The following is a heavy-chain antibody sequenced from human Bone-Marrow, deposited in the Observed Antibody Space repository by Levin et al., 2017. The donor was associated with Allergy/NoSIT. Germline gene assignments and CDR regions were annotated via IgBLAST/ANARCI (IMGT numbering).Heavy chain of an antibody. CDR1: GFTFSGSA. CDR2: IRSKANSYAT. V-gene: IGHV3-73*01. D-gene: IGHD6-19*01. Sequence: PGGSLRLSCAASGFTFSGSAMHWVRQASGKGLEWVGRIRSKANSYATAYAASVKGRFTISRDDSKNTAYLQMNSLKTEDTAVYYCTRLSGWYGAFDIWGQGTMVTVSS. CDR3: TRLSGWYGAFDI. J-gene: IGHJ3*02.